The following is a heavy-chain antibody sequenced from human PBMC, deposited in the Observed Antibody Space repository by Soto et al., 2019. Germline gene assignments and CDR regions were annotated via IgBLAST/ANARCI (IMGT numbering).Heavy chain of an antibody. CDR3: ASPTFSGWNYLHY. CDR2: FIPIFGTA. V-gene: IGHV1-69*12. Sequence: QVQLVQSGAEVKEPGSSVKVSCKASGGIFNSYAFSWVRQAPGQGLEWMGVFIPIFGTANYAQEFQARVTLTADDSTSTAYMELRSLRSEDTAVYFCASPTFSGWNYLHYWGQGTLVTVSS. CDR1: GGIFNSYA. D-gene: IGHD6-19*01. J-gene: IGHJ4*02.